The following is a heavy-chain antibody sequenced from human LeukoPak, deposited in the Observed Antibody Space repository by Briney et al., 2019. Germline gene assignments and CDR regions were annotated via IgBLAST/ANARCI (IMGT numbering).Heavy chain of an antibody. CDR1: GFTFISYP. Sequence: GGSLRLSCVASGFTFISYPMNGLGQAAGRGLDGVSGMVGSDDSTYHAGSVRGRFTISRDNSKNTLYLHMNSLSGEDTAVYYCARGRRTDFHYYNYMDVWGKGTAVTVSS. D-gene: IGHD3-3*01. CDR2: MVGSDDST. V-gene: IGHV3-23*01. CDR3: ARGRRTDFHYYNYMDV. J-gene: IGHJ6*03.